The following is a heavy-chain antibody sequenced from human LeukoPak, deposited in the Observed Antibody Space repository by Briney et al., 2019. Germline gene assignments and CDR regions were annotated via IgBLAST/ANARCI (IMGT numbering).Heavy chain of an antibody. J-gene: IGHJ6*02. D-gene: IGHD3-10*01. V-gene: IGHV4-30-2*01. CDR1: GGSISSGGYS. Sequence: PSQTLSLTCAVSGGSISSGGYSWSWIRQPPGKGLEWIGYIYHSGSTYYNPSLKSRVTISVDTSKNQFSLKLSSVTAADTAVYYCARRAMVRGVIEYYYYYGMDVWGQGTTVTVSS. CDR2: IYHSGST. CDR3: ARRAMVRGVIEYYYYYGMDV.